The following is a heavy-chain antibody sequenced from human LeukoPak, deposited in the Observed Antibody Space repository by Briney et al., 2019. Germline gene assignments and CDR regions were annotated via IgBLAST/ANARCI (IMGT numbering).Heavy chain of an antibody. CDR3: ARERLYTSGWFDD. D-gene: IGHD6-19*01. V-gene: IGHV1-3*01. Sequence: ASVKVSCKAPGYTFSDYAMHWVRQAPGQGREWMGWINGGNGNTRYSQTFQGRITITRDTSATTGYMELSSLRSEDTAVYYCARERLYTSGWFDDWGQGTLVTVSS. J-gene: IGHJ4*02. CDR1: GYTFSDYA. CDR2: INGGNGNT.